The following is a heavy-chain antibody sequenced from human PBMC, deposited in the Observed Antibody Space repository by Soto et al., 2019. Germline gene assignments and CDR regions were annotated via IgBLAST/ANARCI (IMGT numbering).Heavy chain of an antibody. CDR3: GRGWGLNWLDT. CDR1: RYTFTTYA. Sequence: SVKVSCKAARYTFTTYAMHWVRHSPGQRLEWMGWINAGNGNTKYSQKFQGRVTITRDTSASTAYMELRSLRSEDTAVYYCGRGWGLNWLDTWGQGTLVTVSA. D-gene: IGHD3-16*01. V-gene: IGHV1-3*01. J-gene: IGHJ5*02. CDR2: INAGNGNT.